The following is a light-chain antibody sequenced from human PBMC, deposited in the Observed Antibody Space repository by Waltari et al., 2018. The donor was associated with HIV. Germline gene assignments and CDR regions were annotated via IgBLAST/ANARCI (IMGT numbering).Light chain of an antibody. Sequence: QSVLAQPRSVSGTPGQTVNISCSGSTSNVRNNYVYWYQQVTGVAPKLLIYRNTQRPSGVPARVSGSKSGTSASLAISGLRTEDEAEYYCAVWDDRLSGRLFGGGTKVTVL. CDR3: AVWDDRLSGRL. J-gene: IGLJ2*01. V-gene: IGLV1-47*01. CDR1: TSNVRNNY. CDR2: RNT.